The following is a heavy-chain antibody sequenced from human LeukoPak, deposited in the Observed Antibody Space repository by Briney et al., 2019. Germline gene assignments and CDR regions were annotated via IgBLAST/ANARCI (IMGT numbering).Heavy chain of an antibody. CDR1: GGSISSSNW. CDR3: ARVSDYGGNSHFDY. Sequence: SETLSLTCAVSGGSISSSNWWSWVRQPPGKGLEWIGEIYHSGSPNYNPSLKSRVTISVDKSKNHFSLNLSSVTAADTAVYYCARVSDYGGNSHFDYWGQGTLVTVSS. V-gene: IGHV4-4*02. J-gene: IGHJ4*02. D-gene: IGHD4-23*01. CDR2: IYHSGSP.